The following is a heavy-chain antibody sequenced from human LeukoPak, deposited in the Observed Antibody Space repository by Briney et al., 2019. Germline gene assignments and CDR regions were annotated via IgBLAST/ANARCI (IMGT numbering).Heavy chain of an antibody. Sequence: GASVKVSCKASGYTFTSYGISWVRQAPGQGLEWMGWISAYNGNTNYAQKLQGRVTMTTDTSTSTAYMELRSLRSDDTAVYYCARVLSIAAARGARHDAFDIWGQGTMVTVSS. CDR3: ARVLSIAAARGARHDAFDI. D-gene: IGHD6-13*01. CDR1: GYTFTSYG. J-gene: IGHJ3*02. V-gene: IGHV1-18*01. CDR2: ISAYNGNT.